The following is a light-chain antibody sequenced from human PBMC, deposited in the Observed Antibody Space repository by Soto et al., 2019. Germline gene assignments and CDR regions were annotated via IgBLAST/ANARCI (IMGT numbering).Light chain of an antibody. V-gene: IGKV1-8*01. CDR1: QGISSY. CDR3: QQYYSYPRT. CDR2: AAS. Sequence: AIQLTQSPSSLYASVGDRVTITCRASQGISSYLAWYQQKPGKAPKLLIYAASTLQSGVPSRFSGSGSGTDFTLTISCLQSEDFATYYCQQYYSYPRTFGQGTKVDI. J-gene: IGKJ1*01.